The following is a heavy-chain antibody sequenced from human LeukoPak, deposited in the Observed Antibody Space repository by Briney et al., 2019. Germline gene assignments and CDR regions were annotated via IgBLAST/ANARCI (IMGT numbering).Heavy chain of an antibody. J-gene: IGHJ1*01. V-gene: IGHV3-23*01. CDR1: GFTFSSCA. D-gene: IGHD3-22*01. CDR2: ISGSGGST. Sequence: GGSLRLSCAASGFTFSSCAMSWVRQAPGKGLEWVSAISGSGGSTYYADSVKGRFTISRDNSKNTLYLRMNSLRAEDTAVYYCAKPYYYDSSGYLPEYFQHWGQGTLVTVSS. CDR3: AKPYYYDSSGYLPEYFQH.